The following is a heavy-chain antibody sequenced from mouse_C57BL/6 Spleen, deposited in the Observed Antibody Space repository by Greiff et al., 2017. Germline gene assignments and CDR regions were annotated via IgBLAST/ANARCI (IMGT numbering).Heavy chain of an antibody. J-gene: IGHJ2*01. V-gene: IGHV1-69*01. CDR3: ARGPYGSTFDY. CDR1: GYTFTSYW. D-gene: IGHD1-1*01. CDR2: IDPSDSYT. Sequence: QVQLQQPGAELVMPGASVKLSCKASGYTFTSYWMHWVKQRPGPGLEWIGEIDPSDSYTNYNQKFKGKSTLTVDKSSSTAYMHLSSLTSEDSAVDYCARGPYGSTFDYWGQGTTLTVSS.